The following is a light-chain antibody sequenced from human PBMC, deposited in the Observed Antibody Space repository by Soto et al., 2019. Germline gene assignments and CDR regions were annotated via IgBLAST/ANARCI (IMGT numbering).Light chain of an antibody. CDR1: SSDVGGYNY. Sequence: QSALTQPASVSGSPGHSITISCTGTSSDVGGYNYVSWYQQHPGKAPKLMIYEVSNRPSGVSNRFSGSKSGNTASLTISGLHAEDEADYYCSSYTSSSTLVVFGGGTKLTVL. CDR3: SSYTSSSTLVV. CDR2: EVS. V-gene: IGLV2-14*01. J-gene: IGLJ2*01.